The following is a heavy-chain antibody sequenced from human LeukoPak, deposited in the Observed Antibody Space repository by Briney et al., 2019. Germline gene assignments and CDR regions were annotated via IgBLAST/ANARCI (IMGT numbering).Heavy chain of an antibody. CDR3: ARVDNRDWYYFDY. J-gene: IGHJ4*02. CDR1: GGTFSSYA. CDR2: INPKSGGT. D-gene: IGHD3/OR15-3a*01. Sequence: ASVKVSCKASGGTFSSYAISWVRQAPGQGLEWMGGINPKSGGTDYAQKFQGRVAMTSDTSIRTGYMELNNLTSYDTAVYYCARVDNRDWYYFDYWGQGSLVTVSS. V-gene: IGHV1-2*02.